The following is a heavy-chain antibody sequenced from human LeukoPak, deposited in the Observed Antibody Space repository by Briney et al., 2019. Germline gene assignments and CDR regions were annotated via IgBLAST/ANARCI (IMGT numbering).Heavy chain of an antibody. CDR1: GGSISSSSYY. Sequence: SETLSLTCTVSGGSISSSSYYWGWIRQPPGKGLEWIGSIYYSGSTYYNPSLKSRVTISVDTSKNQFSLKLSSVTAADTAVYYCARRSSGWYKYIDYWGQGTLVTVSS. V-gene: IGHV4-39*01. J-gene: IGHJ4*02. D-gene: IGHD6-19*01. CDR2: IYYSGST. CDR3: ARRSSGWYKYIDY.